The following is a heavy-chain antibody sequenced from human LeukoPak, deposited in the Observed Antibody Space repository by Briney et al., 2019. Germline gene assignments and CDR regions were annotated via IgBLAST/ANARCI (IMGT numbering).Heavy chain of an antibody. D-gene: IGHD2-2*01. CDR2: ISGSGGST. CDR1: GGSFSGYY. Sequence: PSETLYLTCAVYGGSFSGYYWSWVRQAPGKGLEWVSAISGSGGSTYYADSVKGRSTISRDNSKNTLYLQMNSLRAQDTAVYYCAKDGAGSQSYCSSTSCYVDYWGQGTLVTVSS. J-gene: IGHJ4*02. CDR3: AKDGAGSQSYCSSTSCYVDY. V-gene: IGHV3-23*01.